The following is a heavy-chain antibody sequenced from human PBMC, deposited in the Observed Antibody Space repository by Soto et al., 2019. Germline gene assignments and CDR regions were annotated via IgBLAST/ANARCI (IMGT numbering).Heavy chain of an antibody. Sequence: QVQLVQSGAEVKKPESSVKVSCKTSGGTFVRHVISWVRQAPGQGPEWMGKINPLSGISNYAQKFQDRVTFTADTDSSTAYMVLSSLRSDDTAVYYCATPACAATWCSPSHNLDHWGQGTLVTVFS. CDR2: INPLSGIS. D-gene: IGHD2-2*01. J-gene: IGHJ4*02. CDR1: GGTFVRHV. CDR3: ATPACAATWCSPSHNLDH. V-gene: IGHV1-69*09.